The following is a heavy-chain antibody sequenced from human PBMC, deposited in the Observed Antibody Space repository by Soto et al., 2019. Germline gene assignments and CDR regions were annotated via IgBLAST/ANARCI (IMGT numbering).Heavy chain of an antibody. Sequence: QVQLVQSGAEVKKPGASVKVSCKASGYTFTSYGISWVRQAPGQGLEWMGWISAYNGNTNYAQKLQGRVTMTTDTSTSTAYMELRGLGSDDTAVYYCAMVLRFPNDGWFDPWGQGTLVTVSS. CDR1: GYTFTSYG. CDR2: ISAYNGNT. V-gene: IGHV1-18*01. CDR3: AMVLRFPNDGWFDP. J-gene: IGHJ5*02. D-gene: IGHD3-3*01.